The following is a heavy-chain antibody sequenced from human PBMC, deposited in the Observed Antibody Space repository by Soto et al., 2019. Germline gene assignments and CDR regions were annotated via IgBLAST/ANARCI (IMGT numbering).Heavy chain of an antibody. V-gene: IGHV3-66*01. CDR2: IYSGGST. CDR1: GFTVSSNY. J-gene: IGHJ4*02. D-gene: IGHD3-9*01. CDR3: YVSGILTGYYRDY. Sequence: PGGSLRLSCAASGFTVSSNYMSWVRQAPGKGLEWVSVIYSGGSTYYADSVKGRFTISRDNSKNTLYLQMNSLRAEDTAVYYCYVSGILTGYYRDYWGQGTLVTVSS.